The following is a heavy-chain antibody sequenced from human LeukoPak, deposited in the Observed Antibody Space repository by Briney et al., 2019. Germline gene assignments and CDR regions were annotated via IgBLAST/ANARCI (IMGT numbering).Heavy chain of an antibody. Sequence: PGGSLRLSCTASGFTFSSYTMNWVRQAPGKGLEWVSAIHNGGGTTSYADSVKGRFTISRDNAKNSLYLHMNSLRAEDTAVYYCTRDPRALDYWGQGTLVTVSS. J-gene: IGHJ4*02. CDR3: TRDPRALDY. CDR2: IHNGGGTT. V-gene: IGHV3-23*01. CDR1: GFTFSSYT.